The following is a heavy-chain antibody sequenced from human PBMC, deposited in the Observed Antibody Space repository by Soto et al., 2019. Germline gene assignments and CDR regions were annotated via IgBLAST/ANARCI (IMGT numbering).Heavy chain of an antibody. CDR1: GYSFTSYW. D-gene: IGHD4-17*01. Sequence: RKISCKGSGYSFTSYWIGWVRQMPGKGLEWMGIIYPGDSDTRYSPSFQGQVTISADKSISTAYLQWSSLKASDTAMYYCARHHYGDYGYYYGMDVWGQGTTVTVSS. CDR2: IYPGDSDT. CDR3: ARHHYGDYGYYYGMDV. V-gene: IGHV5-51*01. J-gene: IGHJ6*02.